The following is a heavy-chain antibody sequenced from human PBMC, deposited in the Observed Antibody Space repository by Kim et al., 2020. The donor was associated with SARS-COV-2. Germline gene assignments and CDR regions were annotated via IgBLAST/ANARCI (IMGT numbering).Heavy chain of an antibody. CDR1: GGSFSGYY. CDR3: ARGPLSSPGDY. D-gene: IGHD6-13*01. CDR2: INHSGST. J-gene: IGHJ4*02. V-gene: IGHV4-34*01. Sequence: SETLSLTCAVYGGSFSGYYWSWIRQPPGKGLEWIGEINHSGSTNYNPSLKSRVTISVDTSKNQFSLKLSSVTAADTAVYYCARGPLSSPGDYWGQGPLVT.